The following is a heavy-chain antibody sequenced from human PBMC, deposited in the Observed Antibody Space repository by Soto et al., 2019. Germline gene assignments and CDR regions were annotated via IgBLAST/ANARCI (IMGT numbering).Heavy chain of an antibody. J-gene: IGHJ4*02. CDR2: ISWDGGST. CDR3: AKDLRPYCSSTSCYGPHDY. Sequence: HPGGSLRLSCAASGFTFDDYTMHWVRQAPGKGLEWVSLISWDGGSTYYADSVKGRFTISRDNSKNSLYLQMNSLRTEDTALYYCAKDLRPYCSSTSCYGPHDYWGQGTLVTVAS. CDR1: GFTFDDYT. D-gene: IGHD2-2*01. V-gene: IGHV3-43*01.